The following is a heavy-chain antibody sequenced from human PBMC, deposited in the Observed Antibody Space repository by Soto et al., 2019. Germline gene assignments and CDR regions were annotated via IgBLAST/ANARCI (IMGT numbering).Heavy chain of an antibody. Sequence: GGSLRLSCAASGFTFSSYWMHWVRQVPGKGPVWVSRINTDGTTINYADSVKGRFTISRDNAKNMLFLQMNSLRAEDTAVYYCSSGFLSVWGQGTLVTVSS. V-gene: IGHV3-74*01. CDR2: INTDGTTI. CDR3: SSGFLSV. D-gene: IGHD3-22*01. CDR1: GFTFSSYW. J-gene: IGHJ4*02.